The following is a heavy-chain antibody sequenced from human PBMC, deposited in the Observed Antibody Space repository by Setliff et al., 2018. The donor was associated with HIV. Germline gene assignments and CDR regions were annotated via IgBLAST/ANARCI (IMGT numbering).Heavy chain of an antibody. CDR1: GYTFTHYA. Sequence: ASVKVSCKTSGYTFTHYAVSWVRQAPGQGLEWMGWISTYNGNTNYALKLQGRVTMTTDTSTSTAYMEMRSLRSDDTAVYYCARTPRPRHYYDSSVAKGWFDPWGQGTLVTVSS. CDR2: ISTYNGNT. D-gene: IGHD3-22*01. J-gene: IGHJ5*02. CDR3: ARTPRPRHYYDSSVAKGWFDP. V-gene: IGHV1-18*01.